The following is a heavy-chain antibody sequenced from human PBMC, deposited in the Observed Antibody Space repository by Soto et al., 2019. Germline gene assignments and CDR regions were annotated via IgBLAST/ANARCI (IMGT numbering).Heavy chain of an antibody. CDR3: ARGSTVAAILFDY. CDR1: GGAIISGGCY. J-gene: IGHJ4*02. Sequence: SETLSVSSAVAGGAIISGGCYCSWNRQHPGKGLEWIGYIYYSGSTYYNPSLKSRVIISVDTSKNQFSLKLSSVTAADTAVYYCARGSTVAAILFDYWGQGTLVTVSS. V-gene: IGHV4-31*11. D-gene: IGHD2-15*01. CDR2: IYYSGST.